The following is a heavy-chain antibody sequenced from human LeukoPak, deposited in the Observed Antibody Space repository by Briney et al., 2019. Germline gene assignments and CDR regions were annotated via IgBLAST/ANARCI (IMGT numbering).Heavy chain of an antibody. J-gene: IGHJ4*02. D-gene: IGHD3-10*01. CDR3: ARGVWFGELPFDY. Sequence: GGSLRLSCAASGFTFSSYSMNWVRQAPGKGLEWVSSISSSSSYIYYADSVKGQFTISRDNAKNSLYLQMNSLRAEDTAVYYCARGVWFGELPFDYWGQGTLVTVSS. V-gene: IGHV3-21*01. CDR2: ISSSSSYI. CDR1: GFTFSSYS.